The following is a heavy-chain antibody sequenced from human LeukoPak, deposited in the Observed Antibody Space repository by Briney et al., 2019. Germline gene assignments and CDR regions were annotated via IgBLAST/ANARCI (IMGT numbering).Heavy chain of an antibody. J-gene: IGHJ4*02. V-gene: IGHV5-51*01. CDR2: IYPGDSDT. D-gene: IGHD6-19*01. Sequence: GESLKISCKGSGYSFTSYWIGWVRQMPGKGLEWMGIIYPGDSDTRYGPSFQGQVTISADKSISTAYMELSSLRSEDTAVYYCARDSHQWLVSYDYFDYWGQGTLVTVSS. CDR3: ARDSHQWLVSYDYFDY. CDR1: GYSFTSYW.